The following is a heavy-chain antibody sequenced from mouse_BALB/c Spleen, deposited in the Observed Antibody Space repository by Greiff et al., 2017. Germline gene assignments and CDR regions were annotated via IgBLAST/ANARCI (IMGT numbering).Heavy chain of an antibody. CDR3: ASGGRNYVFES. Sequence: EVQLQQSGPELVKPGASVKVSCKASGYAFTSYNMYWVKQSPGKSLEWIGYIDPSNGGTRYNQKFKGKATLTVDKSSTTAYMHLNSLTSEDSAVYYSASGGRNYVFESGGQGTTLTESS. D-gene: IGHD2-1*01. CDR2: IDPSNGGT. CDR1: GYAFTSYN. J-gene: IGHJ2*01. V-gene: IGHV1S135*01.